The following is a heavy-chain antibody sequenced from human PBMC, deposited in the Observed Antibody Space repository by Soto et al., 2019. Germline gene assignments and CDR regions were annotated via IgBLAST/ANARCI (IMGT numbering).Heavy chain of an antibody. CDR1: GFTFSSYA. J-gene: IGHJ2*01. CDR3: AREMGWYFDL. Sequence: QVQLVESGGGVVQPGRSLRLSCAASGFTFSSYAMHWVRQAPGKGLEWVAVISYDGSNKYYADSVKGRLTISRDNSKNTLYLQMNSLRAEDTAVYYCAREMGWYFDLWGRGTLVTVSS. CDR2: ISYDGSNK. V-gene: IGHV3-30-3*01.